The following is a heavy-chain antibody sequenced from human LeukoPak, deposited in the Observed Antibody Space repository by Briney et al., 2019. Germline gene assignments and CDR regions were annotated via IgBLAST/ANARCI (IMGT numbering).Heavy chain of an antibody. CDR2: IYYSGST. V-gene: IGHV4-61*08. Sequence: SETLSLTCTVSGGSISSGGYYWSWIRQPPGKGLEWIGYIYYSGSTNYNPSLKSRVTISVDTSKNQFSLKLSSVTAADTAVYYCARHPFSAPFDYWGQGILVTVSS. CDR1: GGSISSGGYY. D-gene: IGHD6-19*01. CDR3: ARHPFSAPFDY. J-gene: IGHJ4*02.